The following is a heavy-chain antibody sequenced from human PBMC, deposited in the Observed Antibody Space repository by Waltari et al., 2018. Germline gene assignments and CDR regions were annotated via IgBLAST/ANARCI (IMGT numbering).Heavy chain of an antibody. CDR3: GSDLTGVQDF. Sequence: EVQLVESGGGLVQPGGSLILSCAASGFPFSNYWMHWVRQAPGKGLVWVSRSDTDGMTKDYADSVKGRFIISRDNARNTLYLQMNSLRAEDTAIYYCGSDLTGVQDFWGPGTLVTVSS. J-gene: IGHJ4*02. D-gene: IGHD2-8*02. CDR2: SDTDGMTK. CDR1: GFPFSNYW. V-gene: IGHV3-74*01.